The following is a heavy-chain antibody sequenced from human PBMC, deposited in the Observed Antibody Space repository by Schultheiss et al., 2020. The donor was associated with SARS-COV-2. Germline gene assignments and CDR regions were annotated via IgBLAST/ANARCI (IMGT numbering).Heavy chain of an antibody. CDR3: ARDEARVTVRILYYFDF. V-gene: IGHV4-34*01. Sequence: SETLSLTCAVYGGSFSGYYWSWIRQPPGKGLEWIGEINHSGSTNYNPSLKSRVTISVDTSKNQFSLKLSSVTAADTAVYYCARDEARVTVRILYYFDFWGQGTLVTVSS. CDR2: INHSGST. J-gene: IGHJ4*02. CDR1: GGSFSGYY. D-gene: IGHD2-15*01.